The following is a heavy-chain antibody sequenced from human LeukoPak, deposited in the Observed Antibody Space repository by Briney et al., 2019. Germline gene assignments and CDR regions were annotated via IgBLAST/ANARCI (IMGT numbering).Heavy chain of an antibody. Sequence: GGSLRLSCAASGFTFSSYSMNWVRQAPGKGLEWVSFISSSSAYISYTDSVKGRFTISKDNAKNSLYLQMNNLRAEDTSVYYCAKKMDDAFDIWGQGTMVTVSS. CDR2: ISSSSAYI. D-gene: IGHD5-24*01. J-gene: IGHJ3*02. CDR3: AKKMDDAFDI. CDR1: GFTFSSYS. V-gene: IGHV3-21*01.